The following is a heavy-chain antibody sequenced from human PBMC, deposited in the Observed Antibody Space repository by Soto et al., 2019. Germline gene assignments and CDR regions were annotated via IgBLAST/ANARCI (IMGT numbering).Heavy chain of an antibody. J-gene: IGHJ6*02. Sequence: GGSLRLSCAASGFTFSSYGMHWVRQAPGKGLEWVAVISYDGSNKYYADSVKGRFTISRDNSKNTLYLQMNSLRAEDTAVYYCAKVRVGKGKYYYYYGMDVWGQGTTVTVSS. V-gene: IGHV3-30*18. D-gene: IGHD1-26*01. CDR1: GFTFSSYG. CDR3: AKVRVGKGKYYYYYGMDV. CDR2: ISYDGSNK.